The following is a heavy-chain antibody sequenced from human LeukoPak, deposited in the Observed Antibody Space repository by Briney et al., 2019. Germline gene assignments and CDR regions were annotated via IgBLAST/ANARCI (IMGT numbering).Heavy chain of an antibody. V-gene: IGHV3-23*01. J-gene: IGHJ4*02. Sequence: GGSLRLSCAASGFTFSSYAMSWVRQAPGKGLEWVSAISGGGGYTYYADSVKGRFTMSRDNSKNTLYLQMNSLRAEGTAVYYCARVGRGYSFKVYYFDYWGQGTRVTVSS. CDR3: ARVGRGYSFKVYYFDY. CDR1: GFTFSSYA. CDR2: ISGGGGYT. D-gene: IGHD5-18*01.